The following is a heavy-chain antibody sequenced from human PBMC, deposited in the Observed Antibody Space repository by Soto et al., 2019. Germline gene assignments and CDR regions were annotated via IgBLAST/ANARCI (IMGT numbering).Heavy chain of an antibody. CDR1: GFTFSSYA. V-gene: IGHV3-23*01. Sequence: GGSLRLSCAASGFTFSSYAMSWVRQAPGKGLEWVSAISGSGGSTYYADSVKGRFTISRDNSKNTLYLQMNSLRAEDTVLYYCAKDPRTMIVVNYAFDIWGQGTMVTVSS. CDR3: AKDPRTMIVVNYAFDI. J-gene: IGHJ3*02. D-gene: IGHD3-22*01. CDR2: ISGSGGST.